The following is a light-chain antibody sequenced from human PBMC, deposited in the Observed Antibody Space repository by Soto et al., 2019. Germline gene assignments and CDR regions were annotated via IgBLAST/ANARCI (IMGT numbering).Light chain of an antibody. J-gene: IGKJ1*01. V-gene: IGKV1-5*03. CDR2: KAS. CDR3: QQYNSYPWT. Sequence: DLQMTQSPSTLSASVGDRVTITCRASQSISSWLAWYQQKPGTAPKLLIYKASSLESGVPSRFSGSGSGTEFTLTISSLQPDDLATYYCQQYNSYPWTFGQGTKVEIK. CDR1: QSISSW.